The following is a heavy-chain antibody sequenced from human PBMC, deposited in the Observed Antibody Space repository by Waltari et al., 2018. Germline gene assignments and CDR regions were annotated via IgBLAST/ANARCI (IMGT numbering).Heavy chain of an antibody. CDR2: IYYSGST. Sequence: QVESQEAGPGRAKPAETLSITCTVSGGSIGSSYWSWTRQPQGKGLEWIGYIYYSGSTNYHPSLKSRVTISVDTSKNHFSLKLSSVTAADTAVYSCARGDGAGRYYDPWGQGTLVTVSS. CDR1: GGSIGSSY. J-gene: IGHJ5*02. V-gene: IGHV4-59*01. D-gene: IGHD3-10*01. CDR3: ARGDGAGRYYDP.